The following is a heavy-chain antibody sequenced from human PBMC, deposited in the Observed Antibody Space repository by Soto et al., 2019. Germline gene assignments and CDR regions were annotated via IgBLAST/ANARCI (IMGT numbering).Heavy chain of an antibody. D-gene: IGHD1-26*01. CDR3: ARSGTSNQYYFDY. V-gene: IGHV3-21*01. CDR1: GFTFSSYS. Sequence: GGSLRLSCAASGFTFSSYSMNWVRQAPGKGLEWVSSISSSSSYIYYADSVKGRFTISRDNAKNSLYLQMNSLRAEDTAVYYCARSGTSNQYYFDYWGQGTLVTVPQ. CDR2: ISSSSSYI. J-gene: IGHJ4*02.